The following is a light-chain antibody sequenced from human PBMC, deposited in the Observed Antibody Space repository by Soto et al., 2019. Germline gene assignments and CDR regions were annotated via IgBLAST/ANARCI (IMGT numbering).Light chain of an antibody. V-gene: IGKV3-11*01. CDR1: QSVSSY. CDR3: QQRSNWPRT. J-gene: IGKJ4*01. CDR2: DAS. Sequence: EIVLTQSPATLSLSPVERATLSCRASQSVSSYLAWYQQKPGQAPRLLIYDASNRATGIPARFSGGGSGTDFTLTISSLDPEDFAVYYCQQRSNWPRTFGGGTKVEIK.